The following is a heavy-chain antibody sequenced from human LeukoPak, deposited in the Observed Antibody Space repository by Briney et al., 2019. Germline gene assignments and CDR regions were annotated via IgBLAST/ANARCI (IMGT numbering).Heavy chain of an antibody. CDR1: GGSISSYY. CDR3: ASYYYDSSAYYEPFDY. Sequence: SETLSLTCTVSGGSISSYYWSWIRQPPGKGLEWIGYIYYSGSTYYNPSLKSRVTISVDTSKNQFSLKLGSVTAADTAVYYSASYYYDSSAYYEPFDYWGQGTLVTVSS. V-gene: IGHV4-59*08. J-gene: IGHJ4*02. CDR2: IYYSGST. D-gene: IGHD3-22*01.